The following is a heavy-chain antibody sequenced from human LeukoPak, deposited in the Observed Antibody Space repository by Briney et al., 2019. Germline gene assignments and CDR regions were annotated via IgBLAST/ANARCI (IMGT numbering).Heavy chain of an antibody. CDR1: GGSFSGYY. V-gene: IGHV4-34*01. D-gene: IGHD2-2*01. CDR2: IKHSGST. CDR3: ARGSSSTIPYNWFDP. J-gene: IGHJ5*02. Sequence: PSETLSLTCAVYGGSFSGYYWSWIRQPPGKGLEWIGEIKHSGSTNYNPSLKSRVTISVDTSKNQFSLKLSSVTAADTAVYYCARGSSSTIPYNWFDPWGQGTLVTVSS.